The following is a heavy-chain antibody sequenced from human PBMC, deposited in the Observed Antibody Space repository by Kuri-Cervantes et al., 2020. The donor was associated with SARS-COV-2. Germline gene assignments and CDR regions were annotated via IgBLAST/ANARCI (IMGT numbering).Heavy chain of an antibody. Sequence: ASVKVSCKASGYTFTSYGISWVRQAPGQGLEWMGWISAYNGNTNYAQKLQGRVTMTTDTSTSTAYMELGSLRSDDTAVYYCARRIAAAGYYYYYGMDVWGQGTTVTVSS. D-gene: IGHD6-13*01. CDR2: ISAYNGNT. CDR1: GYTFTSYG. CDR3: ARRIAAAGYYYYYGMDV. J-gene: IGHJ6*02. V-gene: IGHV1-18*04.